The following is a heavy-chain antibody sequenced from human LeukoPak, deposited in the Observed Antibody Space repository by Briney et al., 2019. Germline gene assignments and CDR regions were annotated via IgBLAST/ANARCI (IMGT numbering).Heavy chain of an antibody. V-gene: IGHV4-30-4*08. J-gene: IGHJ6*03. CDR3: ARASCSSTSCYRRYYYMDV. D-gene: IGHD2-2*02. CDR2: IYYSGST. CDR1: GGSISSGDYY. Sequence: PSETLSLTCTVSGGSISSGDYYWSWIRQPPGKGLEWIGYIYYSGSTYYNPSLKSRVTISVDTSKNQFSLKLSSVTAADTAVYYCARASCSSTSCYRRYYYMDVWGKGTTVTVSS.